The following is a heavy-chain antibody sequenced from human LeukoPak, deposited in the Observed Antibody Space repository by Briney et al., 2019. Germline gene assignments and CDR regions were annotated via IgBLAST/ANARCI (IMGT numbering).Heavy chain of an antibody. CDR2: ISGYNGNT. Sequence: ASVKVSCKASGYTLTSYGISWVRQAPGQGLEWVVWISGYNGNTKYGQKFQGRVTMTTDTSASTAYMELRSLRSDDTAVFYCARQLILPASVYWFDPWGQGTLVTVSS. D-gene: IGHD6-13*01. J-gene: IGHJ5*02. CDR1: GYTLTSYG. CDR3: ARQLILPASVYWFDP. V-gene: IGHV1-18*01.